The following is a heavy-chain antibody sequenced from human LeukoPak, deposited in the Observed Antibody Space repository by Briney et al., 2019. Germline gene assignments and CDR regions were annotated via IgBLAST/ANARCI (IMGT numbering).Heavy chain of an antibody. D-gene: IGHD4-4*01. V-gene: IGHV3-49*04. CDR1: GFTFGDYA. Sequence: GGSLRLSCTASGFTFGDYAMSWVRQAPGKGLEWVGFIRSEAYGGTTEYAASVKGRFTISRDDSKSIAYLQMNSLKTEDTAVYYCTRDMTTWDYWGQGTLVTVSS. CDR2: IRSEAYGGTT. CDR3: TRDMTTWDY. J-gene: IGHJ4*02.